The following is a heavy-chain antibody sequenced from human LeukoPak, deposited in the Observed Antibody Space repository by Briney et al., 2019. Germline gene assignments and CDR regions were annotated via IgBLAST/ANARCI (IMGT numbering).Heavy chain of an antibody. Sequence: TSETLSLTCAVYGESLSNYYWTWIRQPPGKGLEWIGEINHSGSTNYNPSLTSRVTLSVDMSKNRFPLRLGSVTAADTAVYYCARGPSQFGYWGQGTLVTASS. V-gene: IGHV4-34*01. CDR3: ARGPSQFGY. J-gene: IGHJ4*02. CDR1: GESLSNYY. CDR2: INHSGST.